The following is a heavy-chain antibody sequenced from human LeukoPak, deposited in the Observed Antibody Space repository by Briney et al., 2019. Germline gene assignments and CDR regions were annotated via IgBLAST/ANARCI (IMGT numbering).Heavy chain of an antibody. J-gene: IGHJ3*02. CDR2: IKQDGSEK. D-gene: IGHD1-26*01. CDR1: GFTFSSYW. V-gene: IGHV3-7*01. CDR3: ARHSARDAFDI. Sequence: GGSLRLSCAASGFTFSSYWMSWVRQAPGKGLEWVANIKQDGSEKYYVDSVKGRFTISRDNAKNSLYLQMKSLRAEDTAVYYCARHSARDAFDIWGQGTMVTVSS.